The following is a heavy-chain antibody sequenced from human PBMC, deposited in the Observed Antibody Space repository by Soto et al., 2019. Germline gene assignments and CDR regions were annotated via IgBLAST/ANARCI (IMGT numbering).Heavy chain of an antibody. V-gene: IGHV3-7*01. CDR3: ARSGGLVGSSSVFLV. CDR1: GFTLSSYW. D-gene: IGHD6-6*01. J-gene: IGHJ4*02. Sequence: EVQLVESGGGLVQPGGSPRLSCAASGFTLSSYWMSWVRQAPGKGLGWVANIKQDGSEKYYVGSVKGRFTISRDNGKNSLFLQMNTLRAEDTAVYYCARSGGLVGSSSVFLVWGQGTLVTVSS. CDR2: IKQDGSEK.